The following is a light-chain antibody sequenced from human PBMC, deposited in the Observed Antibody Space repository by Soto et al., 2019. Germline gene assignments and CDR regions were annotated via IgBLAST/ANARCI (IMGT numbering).Light chain of an antibody. CDR1: QSINRW. CDR2: DGN. V-gene: IGKV1-5*01. J-gene: IGKJ1*01. Sequence: DIQITQSPSTLSASVGERVALTCRASQSINRWLAWHQQKPGQAPKLLIYDGNRMESGVPSRFSGSGFGTEFTLTISSLQPDDFAAYYCQQYNGYFAWTFGQGTKLEMK. CDR3: QQYNGYFAWT.